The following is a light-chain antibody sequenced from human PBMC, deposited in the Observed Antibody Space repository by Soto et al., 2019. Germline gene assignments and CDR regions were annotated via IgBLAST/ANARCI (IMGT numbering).Light chain of an antibody. V-gene: IGKV3-11*01. J-gene: IGKJ4*01. CDR3: QKRSNWPLT. CDR2: DAS. Sequence: EIVLTQSPATLSLSPGERATLSCRASQSVSSYLAWYQQKPGQAPRLLIYDASTRATGIPARFSGSGSGTDFTLTISSLEPEDFAVYYCQKRSNWPLTVGGGNKVEIK. CDR1: QSVSSY.